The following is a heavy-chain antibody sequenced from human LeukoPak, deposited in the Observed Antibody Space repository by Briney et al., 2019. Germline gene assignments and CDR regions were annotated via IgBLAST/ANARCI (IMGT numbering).Heavy chain of an antibody. Sequence: SQTLSLTCAVSGGSISSGGYSWSWIRQPPGKGLEWIGYIYHSGSTYYNPSLKSRVTISVDRSKNQFSLKLSSVTAADTAEYYCARMGAAAGTNWFDPWGQGTLVTVSS. CDR2: IYHSGST. CDR1: GGSISSGGYS. J-gene: IGHJ5*02. D-gene: IGHD6-13*01. V-gene: IGHV4-30-2*01. CDR3: ARMGAAAGTNWFDP.